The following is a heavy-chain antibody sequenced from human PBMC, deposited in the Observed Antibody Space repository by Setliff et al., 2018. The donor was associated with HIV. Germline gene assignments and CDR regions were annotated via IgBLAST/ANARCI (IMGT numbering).Heavy chain of an antibody. V-gene: IGHV5-51*01. D-gene: IGHD5-18*01. Sequence: GESLKISCEGSGYSFSRYWIGWVRQMPGKGLAWMGVIYHGVSSSKYSPSFQGQVTISVDTSISTAYLQWNSLKASDTAIYYCARHPIHTYGYGAFDFWGRGTLVTVSS. J-gene: IGHJ4*02. CDR1: GYSFSRYW. CDR2: IYHGVSSS. CDR3: ARHPIHTYGYGAFDF.